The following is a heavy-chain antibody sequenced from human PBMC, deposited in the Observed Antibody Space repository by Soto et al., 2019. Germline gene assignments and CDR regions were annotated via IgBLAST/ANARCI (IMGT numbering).Heavy chain of an antibody. J-gene: IGHJ4*02. V-gene: IGHV1-8*01. D-gene: IGHD1-26*01. CDR1: GYTFTSYD. CDR2: MTPNSGNT. CDR3: AREKVGDNDC. Sequence: QVQLVQSGAEVKKPGASVKVSCKASGYTFTSYDINWVRQATGQGLEWMGWMTPNSGNTGYAQKFQSRVTMTRNTSICTAYVGLNSLRSEDTAVYYCAREKVGDNDCGGQGTLVPVSS.